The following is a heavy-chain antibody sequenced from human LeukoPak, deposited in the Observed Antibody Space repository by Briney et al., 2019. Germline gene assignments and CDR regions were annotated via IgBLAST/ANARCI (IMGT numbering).Heavy chain of an antibody. CDR1: GFTFSSYA. V-gene: IGHV3-23*01. J-gene: IGHJ4*02. D-gene: IGHD3-3*01. Sequence: PGRSLRLSCAASGFTFSSYAMTWVRQAPGKGLEWVSSINDSGGSTYYADSVKGRFTISRDNSKNTLYLQMNSLRAEDTAVYYCAKREYNFWSGYFFWGQGTLVTVSS. CDR3: AKREYNFWSGYFF. CDR2: INDSGGST.